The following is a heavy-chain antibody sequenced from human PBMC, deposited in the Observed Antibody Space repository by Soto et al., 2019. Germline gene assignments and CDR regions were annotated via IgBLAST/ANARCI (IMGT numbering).Heavy chain of an antibody. CDR2: IYYSGST. D-gene: IGHD2-2*01. J-gene: IGHJ4*02. CDR3: ARHSYCSSTSCSDY. CDR1: GGSISSYY. Sequence: ASETLSLTCTVSGGSISSYYWSWIRQPPGKGLEWIGYIYYSGSTNYNPSLKSRVTISVDTSKNQFSLKLSSVTAADTAVYYCARHSYCSSTSCSDYWGQGTLVTVSS. V-gene: IGHV4-59*08.